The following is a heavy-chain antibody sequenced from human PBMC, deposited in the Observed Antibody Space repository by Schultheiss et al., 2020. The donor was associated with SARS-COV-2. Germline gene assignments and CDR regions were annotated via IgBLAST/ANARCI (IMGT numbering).Heavy chain of an antibody. V-gene: IGHV4-61*08. J-gene: IGHJ4*02. CDR3: ARVTNGWYNRPYDY. D-gene: IGHD6-19*01. Sequence: SETLSLTCTVSGVSVDSGGYYWTWLRQPPGKGLDWIGYIYHSGITAYHPSLKSRVTISVDTSKNQFSLKLTSVTAADTAVYYCARVTNGWYNRPYDYWGQGTLVTVSS. CDR2: IYHSGIT. CDR1: GVSVDSGGYY.